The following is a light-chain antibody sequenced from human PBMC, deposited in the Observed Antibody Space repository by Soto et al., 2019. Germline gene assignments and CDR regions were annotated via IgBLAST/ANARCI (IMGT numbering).Light chain of an antibody. J-gene: IGLJ2*01. CDR3: QSYDSSTVV. Sequence: NFMLTQPHSVSESPGKTVTISCTRSSGSIASNYVQWYQQCPGSVPTTVIYEGNQRPSGVPDRFSGSTDGSSNSASLTISGLQTEDEADYYCQSYDSSTVVFGGGTKVTVL. CDR1: SGSIASNY. CDR2: EGN. V-gene: IGLV6-57*04.